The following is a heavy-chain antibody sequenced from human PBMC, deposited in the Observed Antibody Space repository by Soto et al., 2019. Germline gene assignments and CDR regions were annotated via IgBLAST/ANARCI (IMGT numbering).Heavy chain of an antibody. Sequence: GGSLRLSCEASGFPFSDYYMSLIRQSPGKGLEWVSYISSSGTTIYYADSVKGRFTISREDAKSSLYLQMNRLRAEDTDVYYCATDRYSYGYFDDYWGQGELVTVSS. J-gene: IGHJ4*02. D-gene: IGHD5-18*01. V-gene: IGHV3-11*01. CDR3: ATDRYSYGYFDDY. CDR1: GFPFSDYY. CDR2: ISSSGTTI.